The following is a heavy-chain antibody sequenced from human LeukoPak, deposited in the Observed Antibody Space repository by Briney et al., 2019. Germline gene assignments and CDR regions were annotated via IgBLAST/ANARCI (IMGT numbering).Heavy chain of an antibody. CDR3: ARAGIAAAGKPGGY. CDR2: INPNSGGT. D-gene: IGHD6-13*01. V-gene: IGHV1-2*02. Sequence: ASVKVSYKASGYTSTRYYMNWVRQAPGQGREWRGWINPNSGGTNYAHKFQGRVTMTRDTSISTAYMELSRLRSDDTAVYYCARAGIAAAGKPGGYWGQGTLVTVSS. CDR1: GYTSTRYY. J-gene: IGHJ4*02.